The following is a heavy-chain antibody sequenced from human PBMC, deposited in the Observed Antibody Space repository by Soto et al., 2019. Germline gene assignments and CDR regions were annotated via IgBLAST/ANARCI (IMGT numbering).Heavy chain of an antibody. CDR2: ISGSGGST. D-gene: IGHD2-2*01. V-gene: IGHV3-23*01. Sequence: PGGSLRLSFAASGFTFSSYAMSWLCQAPGKGLEWVSAISGSGGSTYYADSVKGRFTISRDNSKNTLYLQMNSLRAEDTAVYYCAKLGDDIVVVPAATPPYYYYYMDVWGKGTTVTVSS. CDR1: GFTFSSYA. CDR3: AKLGDDIVVVPAATPPYYYYYMDV. J-gene: IGHJ6*03.